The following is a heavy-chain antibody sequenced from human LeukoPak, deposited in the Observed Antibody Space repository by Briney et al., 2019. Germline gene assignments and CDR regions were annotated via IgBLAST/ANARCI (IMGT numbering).Heavy chain of an antibody. Sequence: QTLSLTCTFSGFSLSTSGMRVSWIRQPPGKALEWLARIDWDDDKYYSTSLKTRLTISKDTSKNQVVLTMTNMDPVDTATYYCARMRPGTDSAFDIWGQGTMVTVSS. CDR2: IDWDDDK. CDR3: ARMRPGTDSAFDI. CDR1: GFSLSTSGMR. V-gene: IGHV2-70*04. J-gene: IGHJ3*02.